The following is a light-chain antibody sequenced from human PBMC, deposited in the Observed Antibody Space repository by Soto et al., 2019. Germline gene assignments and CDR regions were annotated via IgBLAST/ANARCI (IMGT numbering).Light chain of an antibody. V-gene: IGKV3-15*01. CDR3: QQYNNWART. CDR2: SAS. J-gene: IGKJ1*01. Sequence: DIVMTKPPATLSVAPGERVTFSCRASQGVSRKLAWYQHKPGQAPRLLMYSASTRATGIPARFSGSGSGTEFTLTISSLQSADFAVYFCQQYNNWARTFGQGTKVDIK. CDR1: QGVSRK.